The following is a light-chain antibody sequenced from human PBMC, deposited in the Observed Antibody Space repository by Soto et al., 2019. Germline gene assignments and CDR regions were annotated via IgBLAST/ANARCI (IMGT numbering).Light chain of an antibody. CDR1: QSVSTY. Sequence: DIVLTQSPATLSLSPGERATLSCRASQSVSTYLAWYQQKPGQAPRLIIYGASTRATGIPDRFSGSGSGTDFTLTISRLEPEDFAMYYCQQYDSSPWTFGQGTKVDIK. V-gene: IGKV3-20*01. J-gene: IGKJ1*01. CDR2: GAS. CDR3: QQYDSSPWT.